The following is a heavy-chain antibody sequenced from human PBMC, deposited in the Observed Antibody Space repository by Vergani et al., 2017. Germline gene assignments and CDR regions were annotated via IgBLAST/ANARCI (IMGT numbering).Heavy chain of an antibody. Sequence: EVQLVESGGGLVQPGRSLRLSCAASGFTFDDYAMHWVRQAPGKGLEWVSGISWNSGSIGYADSVKGRFTISRDNAKNSLYLQMNSLRAEDTAVYYCARDYLTTIFGVVDRYYGMDVGGQGTTVTVSS. V-gene: IGHV3-9*01. J-gene: IGHJ6*02. CDR1: GFTFDDYA. D-gene: IGHD3-3*01. CDR2: ISWNSGSI. CDR3: ARDYLTTIFGVVDRYYGMDV.